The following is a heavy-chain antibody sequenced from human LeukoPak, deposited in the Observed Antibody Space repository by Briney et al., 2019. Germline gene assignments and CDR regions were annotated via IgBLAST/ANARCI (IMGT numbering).Heavy chain of an antibody. V-gene: IGHV4-59*12. Sequence: SETLSLTCAVSGGSINTYYWAWIRQPPGKGLEWIGYLDYDGNTNYNPSLKGRVTMSVDTSKNQFSLKLSSVTAADTAVYYCARVSVVPAAMGAYYMDVWGKGTTVTVSS. CDR1: GGSINTYY. CDR2: LDYDGNT. CDR3: ARVSVVPAAMGAYYMDV. J-gene: IGHJ6*03. D-gene: IGHD2-2*01.